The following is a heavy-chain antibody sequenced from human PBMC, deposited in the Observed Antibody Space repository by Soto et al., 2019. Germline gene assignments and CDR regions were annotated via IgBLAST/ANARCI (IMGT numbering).Heavy chain of an antibody. V-gene: IGHV3-13*01. J-gene: IGHJ4*02. CDR1: GFTFSSYD. D-gene: IGHD6-19*01. Sequence: GGSLRLSCAASGFTFSSYDMHWVHQATGKGLEWVSAIGTAGDTYYPGSVKGRFTISRENAKNSLYLQMNSLRAGDTAVYYCARGYSSGWYLDYWGQGTLVTVSS. CDR3: ARGYSSGWYLDY. CDR2: IGTAGDT.